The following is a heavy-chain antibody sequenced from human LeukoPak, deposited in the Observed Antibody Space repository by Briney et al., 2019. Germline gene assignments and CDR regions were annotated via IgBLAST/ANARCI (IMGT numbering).Heavy chain of an antibody. CDR2: IYNSGTKI. CDR3: AKDIVPDSGWDLVY. D-gene: IGHD6-19*01. V-gene: IGHV3-23*05. J-gene: IGHJ4*02. Sequence: PGGSLRLSCVASGITFSTYSMTWVRQRPGKGLEWVASIYNSGTKIFYADSVKGRFTISRDNSNNVLFLQMDSLRAEDSAIYYCAKDIVPDSGWDLVYWGRGTLVTVSS. CDR1: GITFSTYS.